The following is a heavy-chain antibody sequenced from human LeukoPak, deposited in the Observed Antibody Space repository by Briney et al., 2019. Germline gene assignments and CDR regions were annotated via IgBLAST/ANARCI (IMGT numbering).Heavy chain of an antibody. CDR3: AKDLDFYDSRGGFDY. D-gene: IGHD3-22*01. Sequence: GGSLRLSCAASGFTFSSYGMHWVRQAPGKGLEWVAFIRYDGSNKYYADSVKGRFTISRDNSKNTLYLQMNSLRAEDTAVYYFAKDLDFYDSRGGFDYWGQGTLVTVSS. V-gene: IGHV3-30*02. J-gene: IGHJ4*02. CDR2: IRYDGSNK. CDR1: GFTFSSYG.